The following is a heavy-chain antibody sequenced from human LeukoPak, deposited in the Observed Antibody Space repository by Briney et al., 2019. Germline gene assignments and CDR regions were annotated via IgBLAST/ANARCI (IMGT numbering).Heavy chain of an antibody. CDR2: IYYTGNT. D-gene: IGHD3-10*01. J-gene: IGHJ3*02. CDR3: TKPDGYGLIRI. CDR1: GDSIIGYY. Sequence: SETLSLTCSVSGDSIIGYYWGWIRQPPGKGLGWIGNIYYTGNTYYNSSLKSRVTISLDTSKNQFSLKVISMTAADTAAYYCTKPDGYGLIRICGRGTMVTVSS. V-gene: IGHV4-39*07.